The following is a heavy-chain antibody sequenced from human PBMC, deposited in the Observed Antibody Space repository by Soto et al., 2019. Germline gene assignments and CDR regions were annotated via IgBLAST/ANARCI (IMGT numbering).Heavy chain of an antibody. CDR3: ASTITMVRGHGMDV. CDR1: GFSFSTYW. D-gene: IGHD3-10*01. CDR2: IENDGSGS. V-gene: IGHV3-74*01. J-gene: IGHJ6*02. Sequence: EVQLVESGGGLVQPGGSLRLSCAASGFSFSTYWMHWVRQAPGKGLVWVSRIENDGSGSSYADSVKGRFTISRDNAKNTLYQQMNRLRAENTAVYYCASTITMVRGHGMDVWGRGTTVTVYS.